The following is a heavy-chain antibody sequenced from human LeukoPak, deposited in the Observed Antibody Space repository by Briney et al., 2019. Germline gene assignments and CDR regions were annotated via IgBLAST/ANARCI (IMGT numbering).Heavy chain of an antibody. Sequence: GSLRLSCAASGFTFSSYAMHWVRQAPGKGLEWVAVISYDGSNKYYADSVKGRFTISRDNSKNTLYLQMNSLRAEDTAVYYCARPDCSGGSCYSLYGMDVWGQGTTVTVSS. CDR2: ISYDGSNK. D-gene: IGHD2-15*01. CDR3: ARPDCSGGSCYSLYGMDV. CDR1: GFTFSSYA. V-gene: IGHV3-30-3*01. J-gene: IGHJ6*02.